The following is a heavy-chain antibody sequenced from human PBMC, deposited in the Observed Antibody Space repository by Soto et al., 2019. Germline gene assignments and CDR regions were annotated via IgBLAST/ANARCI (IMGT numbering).Heavy chain of an antibody. V-gene: IGHV3-23*01. CDR2: ISGSGGST. D-gene: IGHD3-10*01. CDR1: GFTFSSYA. CDR3: AKDYGPLGYYGSGNFDY. Sequence: EVQLLESGGGLVQPGGSLRLSCAASGFTFSSYAMSWVRQAPGKGLEWVSAISGSGGSTYYADSVKGRFTISRDNSKNTLYLQMNSLRAEDTAVYYCAKDYGPLGYYGSGNFDYWGQGTLVTVSS. J-gene: IGHJ4*02.